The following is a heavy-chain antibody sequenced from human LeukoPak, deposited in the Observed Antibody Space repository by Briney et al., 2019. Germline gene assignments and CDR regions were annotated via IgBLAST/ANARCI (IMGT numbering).Heavy chain of an antibody. V-gene: IGHV3-21*01. CDR1: GFTFSSYS. CDR3: ARDPIVVVPAAPQENWFDP. CDR2: ISSSSSYI. Sequence: GGPLRLSCAASGFTFSSYSMNWVRQAPGKGLEWVSSISSSSSYIYYADSVMGRFTISRDNAKNSLYLEMNSLRAEDTAVYYCARDPIVVVPAAPQENWFDPWGQGTLVTVSS. J-gene: IGHJ5*02. D-gene: IGHD2-2*01.